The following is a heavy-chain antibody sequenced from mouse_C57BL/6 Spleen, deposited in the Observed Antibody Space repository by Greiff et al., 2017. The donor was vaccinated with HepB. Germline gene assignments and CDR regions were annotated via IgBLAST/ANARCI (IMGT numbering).Heavy chain of an antibody. D-gene: IGHD2-5*01. V-gene: IGHV1-76*01. CDR1: GYTFTDYY. J-gene: IGHJ3*01. CDR3: ARERYSNYAWFAY. CDR2: IYPGSGNT. Sequence: VQLQQSGAELVRPGASVKLSCKASGYTFTDYYINWVKQRPGQGLEWIARIYPGSGNTYYNEKFKGKATLTAEKSSSTAYMQLSSLTSEDSAVYFCARERYSNYAWFAYWGQGTLVTVSA.